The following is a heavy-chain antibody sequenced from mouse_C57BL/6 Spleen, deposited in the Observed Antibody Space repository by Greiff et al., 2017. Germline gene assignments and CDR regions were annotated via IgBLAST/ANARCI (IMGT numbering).Heavy chain of an antibody. CDR2: IRNKADGYTT. V-gene: IGHV7-3*01. CDR1: GFTFTAYY. J-gene: IGHJ4*01. Sequence: EVMLVESGGGLVQPGGSLSLSCAASGFTFTAYYMSWVRQPPGKGLEWLGLIRNKADGYTTEYTAPVKGRFTISGDTSTSIIFLQINALSAEDTAAYYSARYAPYSNYGGAMDYWGQGTSVTVSS. CDR3: ARYAPYSNYGGAMDY. D-gene: IGHD2-5*01.